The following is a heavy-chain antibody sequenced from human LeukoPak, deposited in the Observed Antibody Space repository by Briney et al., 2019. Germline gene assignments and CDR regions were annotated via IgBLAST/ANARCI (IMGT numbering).Heavy chain of an antibody. J-gene: IGHJ6*04. CDR2: ISGSGGST. Sequence: GGSLRLSCAASGFTFSSYAMSWVRQAPGKGLEWVSAISGSGGSTYYADSVKGRFTISRDNSKNTVYLQLNSLRAEDTAMYNCAKDDSSAMDVWGKGTTVTVSS. V-gene: IGHV3-23*01. CDR1: GFTFSSYA. CDR3: AKDDSSAMDV. D-gene: IGHD3-22*01.